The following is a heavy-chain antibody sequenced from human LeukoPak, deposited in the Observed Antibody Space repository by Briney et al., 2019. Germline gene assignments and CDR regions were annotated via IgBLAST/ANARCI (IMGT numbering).Heavy chain of an antibody. CDR1: GGPISSYY. J-gene: IGHJ4*02. CDR2: IYYSGST. CDR3: AGIDSSGYYFYY. V-gene: IGHV4-59*12. D-gene: IGHD3-22*01. Sequence: SETLSLTCTVSGGPISSYYWSWIRQPPGKGLEWIGYIYYSGSTNYNPSLKSRVTISVDTSKNQFSLKLSSVTAADTAVYYCAGIDSSGYYFYYWGQGTLVTVSS.